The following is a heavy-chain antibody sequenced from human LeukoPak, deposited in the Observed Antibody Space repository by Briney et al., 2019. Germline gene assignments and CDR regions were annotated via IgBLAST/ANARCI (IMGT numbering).Heavy chain of an antibody. J-gene: IGHJ5*02. D-gene: IGHD6-19*01. CDR1: GGSISRYY. Sequence: SETLSLTCTVSGGSISRYYWNWIRQPPGKGLEWIGYIYYSGSTNYNPSLKSRVSMSLDTSRNQFSLTLNSVTAADTAVYYCARKGTPVADSDNWFDPWGQGTLVTVSS. CDR2: IYYSGST. CDR3: ARKGTPVADSDNWFDP. V-gene: IGHV4-59*01.